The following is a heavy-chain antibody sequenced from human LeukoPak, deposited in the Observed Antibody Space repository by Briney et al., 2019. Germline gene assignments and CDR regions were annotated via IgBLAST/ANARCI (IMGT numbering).Heavy chain of an antibody. D-gene: IGHD4-23*01. CDR2: IYYSGST. V-gene: IGHV4-39*01. J-gene: IGHJ6*03. Sequence: PSETLSLTCTVSGGSISSSTYYWGWIRQPPGKGLEWIGSIYYSGSTYYNTSLKSRVTISVDTSKNQFSLKLSSVTAADTAMYYCARLGGNSGGFYYYYYYMDVWGKGTTVTVSS. CDR3: ARLGGNSGGFYYYYYYMDV. CDR1: GGSISSSTYY.